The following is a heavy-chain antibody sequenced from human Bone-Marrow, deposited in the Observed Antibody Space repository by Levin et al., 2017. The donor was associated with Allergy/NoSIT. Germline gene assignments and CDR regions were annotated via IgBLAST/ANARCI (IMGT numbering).Heavy chain of an antibody. D-gene: IGHD6-19*01. V-gene: IGHV3-30*18. CDR1: GFSFSTSG. CDR3: AKHVISRGWLREDPFDP. J-gene: IGHJ5*02. Sequence: GESLKISCAASGFSFSTSGMHRVRQAPGKGLEWVAVISYDGSNRYYAESVKGRCTISRDNYMNTLYLQMNRLRAEDTAVYYCAKHVISRGWLREDPFDPWGQGTLVTVSS. CDR2: ISYDGSNR.